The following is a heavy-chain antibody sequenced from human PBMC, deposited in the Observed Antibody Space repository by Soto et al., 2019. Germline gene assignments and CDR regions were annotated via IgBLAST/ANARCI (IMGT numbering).Heavy chain of an antibody. J-gene: IGHJ6*02. Sequence: SETLSLTCTVSCCSISSGGYYWSWIRQHPGEGLEWIGDIYYSGSTYYNPSLKSRVTISVDTSKNQFSLKLSSVTAADAAVHFCARDLTDFCSGYLGRYYSSGMRVWGQGTTVTVSS. CDR2: IYYSGST. CDR1: CCSISSGGYY. CDR3: ARDLTDFCSGYLGRYYSSGMRV. V-gene: IGHV4-31*03. D-gene: IGHD3-3*01.